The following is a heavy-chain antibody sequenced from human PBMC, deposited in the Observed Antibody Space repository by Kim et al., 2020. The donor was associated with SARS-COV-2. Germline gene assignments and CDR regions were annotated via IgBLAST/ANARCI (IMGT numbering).Heavy chain of an antibody. CDR3: ARGGSRVQTEYSSSSGTYFQH. CDR2: INHSGST. D-gene: IGHD6-6*01. Sequence: SETLSLTCAVYGGSFSGYYWSWIRQPPGKGLEWIGEINHSGSTNYNPSLKSRVTISVDTSKNQFSLKLSSVTAADTAVYYCARGGSRVQTEYSSSSGTYFQHWGQGTLVTVSS. CDR1: GGSFSGYY. J-gene: IGHJ1*01. V-gene: IGHV4-34*01.